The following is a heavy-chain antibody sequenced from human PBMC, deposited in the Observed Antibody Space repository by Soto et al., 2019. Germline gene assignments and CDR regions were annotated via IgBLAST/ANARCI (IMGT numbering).Heavy chain of an antibody. CDR3: ATAVVPAATFYYYYGMDV. V-gene: IGHV1-24*01. CDR2: FDPKDGET. D-gene: IGHD2-2*01. Sequence: ASVKVSCKVSGYTLTELSMHWVRQAPGKGLEWMGGFDPKDGETIYAQKFQGRVTMTEDTSTDTAYMELSSLRSEDTAVYYCATAVVPAATFYYYYGMDVWGQGTTVTVSS. CDR1: GYTLTELS. J-gene: IGHJ6*02.